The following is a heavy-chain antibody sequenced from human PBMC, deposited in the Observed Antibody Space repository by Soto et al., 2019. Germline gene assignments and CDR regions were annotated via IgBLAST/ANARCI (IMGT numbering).Heavy chain of an antibody. V-gene: IGHV4-59*08. CDR1: GYSVSSYS. CDR2: IVYVESA. J-gene: IGHJ3*02. CDR3: ARYSDPAVDI. Sequence: SETLSLTCNVSGYSVSSYSWSWVRQPPGKGLEWIGHIVYVESASYSPSLKSRVTISVDTSKNQVSLKLKSLTAADTAMYYCARYSDPAVDIWGQGTMVTVSS. D-gene: IGHD1-26*01.